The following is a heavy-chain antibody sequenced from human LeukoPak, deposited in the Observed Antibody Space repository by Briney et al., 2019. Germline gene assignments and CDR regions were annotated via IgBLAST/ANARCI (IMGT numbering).Heavy chain of an antibody. Sequence: SETLSLTCTVSGGSISTYYWSWIRQPPGKGLEWVGCISYTGNTNYNPSLKSRDSISVDTSKNQFSLKLNSVTAADTAVYYCARVGGVWGDIDSWGQGTLVTVSS. J-gene: IGHJ4*02. CDR2: ISYTGNT. CDR1: GGSISTYY. D-gene: IGHD3-16*01. CDR3: ARVGGVWGDIDS. V-gene: IGHV4-59*01.